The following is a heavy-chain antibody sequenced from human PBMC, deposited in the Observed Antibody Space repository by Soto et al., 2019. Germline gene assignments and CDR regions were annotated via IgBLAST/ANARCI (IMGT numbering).Heavy chain of an antibody. J-gene: IGHJ6*02. Sequence: VQLLESGGGLVQPGGSLRLSCAAFGFTFNNFAMSWVRQAPGKGLEWIGYIYYSGSTNYNPSLKSRVTISVDTSKNQFSLKLSSVTAADTAVYYCARATDYYYYGMDVWGQGTTVTVSS. CDR3: ARATDYYYYGMDV. CDR2: IYYSGST. V-gene: IGHV4-59*01. CDR1: GFTFNNFA.